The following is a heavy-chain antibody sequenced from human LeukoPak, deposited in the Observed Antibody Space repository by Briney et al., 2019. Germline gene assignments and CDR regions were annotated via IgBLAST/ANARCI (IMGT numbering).Heavy chain of an antibody. CDR3: ATYDNWVAGDV. CDR2: IKKDGSEE. CDR1: EFTFSDYW. J-gene: IGHJ6*02. D-gene: IGHD1-20*01. V-gene: IGHV3-7*01. Sequence: PGGSLRLSCAASEFTFSDYWISWVRQAPGKGPEWVANIKKDGSEEHYVDSVKGRFTVSRDNAKNSLFLQMNSLRVEDTAVYYCATYDNWVAGDVWGQGTTVSVSS.